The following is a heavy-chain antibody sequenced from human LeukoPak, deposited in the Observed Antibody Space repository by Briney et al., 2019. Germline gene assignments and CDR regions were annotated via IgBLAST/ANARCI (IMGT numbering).Heavy chain of an antibody. CDR1: GHTFISYG. Sequence: ASVKVSCKSSGHTFISYGISWVRQAPGQGLEWMGRISAYNGNTNYAQKLQGRVTMTTDTSTSTAYMELRSLRSDDTAVYYCAREAESVAGFAEYFQHWGQGTLVTVSS. D-gene: IGHD6-19*01. J-gene: IGHJ1*01. CDR3: AREAESVAGFAEYFQH. V-gene: IGHV1-18*01. CDR2: ISAYNGNT.